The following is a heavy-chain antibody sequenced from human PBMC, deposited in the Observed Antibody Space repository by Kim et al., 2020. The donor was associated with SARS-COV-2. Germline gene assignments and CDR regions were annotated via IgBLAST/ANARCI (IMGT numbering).Heavy chain of an antibody. Sequence: DSVKGRFTISRDNSKNTLYLQMNSLRAEDTAVYYCAKVRGSYGGGHYFDYWGQGTLVTVSS. J-gene: IGHJ4*02. CDR3: AKVRGSYGGGHYFDY. V-gene: IGHV3-30*02. D-gene: IGHD1-26*01.